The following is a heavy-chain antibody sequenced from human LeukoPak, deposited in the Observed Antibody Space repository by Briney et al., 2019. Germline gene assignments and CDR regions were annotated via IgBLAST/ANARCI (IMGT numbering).Heavy chain of an antibody. CDR1: GYIFTSYG. CDR2: ISAYNGNT. J-gene: IGHJ4*02. D-gene: IGHD3-3*01. Sequence: ASVKVSCKASGYIFTSYGISWVRQAPGQGLEWMGWISAYNGNTNYAQKLQGRVTRTTDTSTSTAYMELRSLRSDDTAVYYCARDASPYYDFWSGYLDYWGQGTLVTVSS. CDR3: ARDASPYYDFWSGYLDY. V-gene: IGHV1-18*01.